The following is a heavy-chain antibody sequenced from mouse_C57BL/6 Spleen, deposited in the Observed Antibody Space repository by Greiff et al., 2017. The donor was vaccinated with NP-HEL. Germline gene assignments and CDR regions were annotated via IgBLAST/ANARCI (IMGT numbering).Heavy chain of an antibody. J-gene: IGHJ4*01. CDR1: GFNIKNTY. CDR2: IDPANGNT. Sequence: VQLKQSVAELVRPGASVKLSCTASGFNIKNTYMHWVKQRPEQGLEWIGRIDPANGNTKYAPKFPGKATITADTTSNTAYLQLSSLTSEDTAIDYCARGNYDYDDAMDYWGQGTSVTVSS. D-gene: IGHD2-4*01. V-gene: IGHV14-3*01. CDR3: ARGNYDYDDAMDY.